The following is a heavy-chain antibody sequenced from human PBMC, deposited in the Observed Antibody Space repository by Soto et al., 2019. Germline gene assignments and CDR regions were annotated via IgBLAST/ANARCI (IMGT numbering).Heavy chain of an antibody. D-gene: IGHD6-13*01. Sequence: GESLKISCKGSGYSFTSYWFSWVRQMPGKGLEWMGRIDPSDSYTNYSPSFQGHVTISADKSISTAYLQWSSLKASDTAMYYCARQGYSSSWSYYYGMDVWGQGTTVTVSS. CDR3: ARQGYSSSWSYYYGMDV. V-gene: IGHV5-10-1*01. CDR2: IDPSDSYT. CDR1: GYSFTSYW. J-gene: IGHJ6*02.